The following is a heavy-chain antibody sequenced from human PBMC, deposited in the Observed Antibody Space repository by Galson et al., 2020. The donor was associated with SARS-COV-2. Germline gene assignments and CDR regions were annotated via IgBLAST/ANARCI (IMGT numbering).Heavy chain of an antibody. CDR3: ARGGSSGYYGGWYFDL. J-gene: IGHJ2*01. D-gene: IGHD3-22*01. CDR1: GYTFTSYG. CDR2: ISAYNVNT. Sequence: ASVKVSCKASGYTFTSYGISWVRQAPGQGLEWMGWISAYNVNTNDAQKLQGRVTMTTDTSTSTAYMELRSLRSDDTAVYYCARGGSSGYYGGWYFDLWGRGTLVTVSS. V-gene: IGHV1-18*01.